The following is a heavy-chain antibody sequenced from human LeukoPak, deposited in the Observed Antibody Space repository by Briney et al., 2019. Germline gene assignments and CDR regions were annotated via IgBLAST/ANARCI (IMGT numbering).Heavy chain of an antibody. CDR1: GGSISSGTYY. CDR2: IYTSGST. V-gene: IGHV4-61*02. CDR3: ARGPYSYDSSGAFDI. Sequence: SETLSLTCTVSGGSISSGTYYWSWIRQPAGKGLEWIGRIYTSGSTNYNPSLKSRITISVDTSKNQFSLKLSSVTAADTAVYFCARGPYSYDSSGAFDIWGQGTMVTVSS. D-gene: IGHD3-22*01. J-gene: IGHJ3*02.